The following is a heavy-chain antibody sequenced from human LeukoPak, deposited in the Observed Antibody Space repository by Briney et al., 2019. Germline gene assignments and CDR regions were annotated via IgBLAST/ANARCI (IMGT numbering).Heavy chain of an antibody. CDR2: IYSGGNT. Sequence: PGGSLRLSRAASGFSVSSNYMSWVRQTPGKGLECVSLIYSGGNTYYADSVKGRFTISRDHSKNTLYLQMNTLRAEDTAVYYCTRFGDYGEYWGQGTLVTVSS. CDR3: TRFGDYGEY. D-gene: IGHD3-10*01. CDR1: GFSVSSNY. V-gene: IGHV3-53*01. J-gene: IGHJ4*02.